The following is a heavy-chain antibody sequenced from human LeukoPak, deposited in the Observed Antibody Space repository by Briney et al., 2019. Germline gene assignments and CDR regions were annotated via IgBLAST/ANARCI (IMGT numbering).Heavy chain of an antibody. D-gene: IGHD6-13*01. CDR1: GGSISTYY. V-gene: IGHV4-59*01. CDR3: ARLTYSTSWYYFDF. CDR2: DYSSGST. Sequence: SETLSLTCTISGGSISTYYWSWIRQPPGKGLEWIGYDYSSGSTDYNPSLKSRVTISLDTSQNQFSLNVTSITTADTAVYYCARLTYSTSWYYFDFWGQGTLVTVSS. J-gene: IGHJ4*02.